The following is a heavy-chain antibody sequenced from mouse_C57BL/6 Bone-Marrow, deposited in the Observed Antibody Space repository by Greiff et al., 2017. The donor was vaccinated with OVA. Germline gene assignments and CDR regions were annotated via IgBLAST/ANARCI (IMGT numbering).Heavy chain of an antibody. CDR1: GFNIKDDY. CDR2: IDPENGDT. V-gene: IGHV14-4*01. D-gene: IGHD2-3*01. J-gene: IGHJ2*01. Sequence: DVHLVESGAELVRPGASVKLSCTASGFNIKDDYMHWVKQRPEQGLEWIGWIDPENGDTEYASKFQGKATITADTSSNTAYLQLSSLTSEDTAVYYCTTNDGYCPLDYWGQGTTLTVSS. CDR3: TTNDGYCPLDY.